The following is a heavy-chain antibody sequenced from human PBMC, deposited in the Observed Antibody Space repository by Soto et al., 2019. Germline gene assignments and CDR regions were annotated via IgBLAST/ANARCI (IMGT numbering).Heavy chain of an antibody. D-gene: IGHD6-6*01. CDR3: ARDDYNSYWFAT. J-gene: IGHJ5*02. V-gene: IGHV3-53*02. Sequence: QLVETGGGLIQPGGSLRLSCAASGLTVSSNYMSWVRQAPGKGLEWVSIIYSGGNTYYADSVKGRFTISRDNSKNTLYLQMNSLRADDTAVYYCARDDYNSYWFATWGQGTLVTVSS. CDR2: IYSGGNT. CDR1: GLTVSSNY.